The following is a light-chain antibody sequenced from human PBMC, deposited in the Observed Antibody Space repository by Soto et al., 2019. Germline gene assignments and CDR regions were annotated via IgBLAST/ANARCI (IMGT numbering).Light chain of an antibody. J-gene: IGKJ4*01. CDR3: QQRSNWPPN. CDR2: DAS. Sequence: EIVLPQSPAPLSLSPGERATLSCRASQSVSSSLAWSQQKPGQAPRLLIYDASNRATGIPARFSGSGSGTDFTLTISSLEPEDFAVYYCQQRSNWPPNFGGGTKVESK. V-gene: IGKV3-11*01. CDR1: QSVSSS.